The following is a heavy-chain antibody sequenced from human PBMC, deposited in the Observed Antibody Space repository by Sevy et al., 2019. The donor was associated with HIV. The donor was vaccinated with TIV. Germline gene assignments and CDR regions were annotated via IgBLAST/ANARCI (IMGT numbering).Heavy chain of an antibody. V-gene: IGHV4-4*02. Sequence: SESLSLTCDVSGGSISSTNWWSWVRQPPGKGLEWIGEVYHSGTTNYNPSLKRRVTMSVDKSKNQFSLKLSSVTAADTALYYCARRFYYDRSTHYQYYFDYWGQGTLVTVSS. CDR1: GGSISSTNW. CDR2: VYHSGTT. CDR3: ARRFYYDRSTHYQYYFDY. J-gene: IGHJ4*02. D-gene: IGHD3-16*01.